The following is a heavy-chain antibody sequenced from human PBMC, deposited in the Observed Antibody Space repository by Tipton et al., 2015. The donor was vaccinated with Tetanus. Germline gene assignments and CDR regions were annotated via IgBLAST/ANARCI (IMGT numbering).Heavy chain of an antibody. V-gene: IGHV4-59*01. Sequence: TLSLTCNVSGGSITKDYWSWIRQSPGKTLEWIGYISHGGSPNYNPSLKSRATVSVDTSKNQFSLDLTSVTAADTGVYYCAGSQWLDGFIFDYWGQGSLVTVAS. D-gene: IGHD6-19*01. J-gene: IGHJ4*02. CDR3: AGSQWLDGFIFDY. CDR1: GGSITKDY. CDR2: ISHGGSP.